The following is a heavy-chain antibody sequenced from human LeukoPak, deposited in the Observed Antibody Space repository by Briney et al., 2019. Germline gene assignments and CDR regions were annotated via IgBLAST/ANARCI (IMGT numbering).Heavy chain of an antibody. CDR1: GYTFTSYD. CDR3: ARHRIDDYGGTNYYYYYMDV. V-gene: IGHV1-8*01. D-gene: IGHD4/OR15-4a*01. CDR2: MNPNCGNT. J-gene: IGHJ6*03. Sequence: GASVKVSCKASGYTFTSYDINWVRQATGQGLEWMGWMNPNCGNTGYAQKFQGRVTMTRNTSISTAYMELSSLRSEDTAVYYCARHRIDDYGGTNYYYYYMDVWGKGTTVTVSS.